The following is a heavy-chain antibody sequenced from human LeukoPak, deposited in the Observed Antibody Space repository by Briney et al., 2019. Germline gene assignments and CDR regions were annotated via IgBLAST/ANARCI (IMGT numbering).Heavy chain of an antibody. D-gene: IGHD4-23*01. V-gene: IGHV1-8*01. Sequence: GASVKVSCKASGYTFTSYDLNWVRQATGQGLEWIGWMNPNSGNTGYAQKFQGRVTLTRSTSISTAYMELRSLTSEDTAVYYCARDYGGNSGWFDPWGQGTLVTVSP. J-gene: IGHJ5*02. CDR3: ARDYGGNSGWFDP. CDR2: MNPNSGNT. CDR1: GYTFTSYD.